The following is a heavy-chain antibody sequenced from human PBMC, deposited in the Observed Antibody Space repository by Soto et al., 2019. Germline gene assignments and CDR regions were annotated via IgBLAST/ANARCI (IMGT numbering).Heavy chain of an antibody. V-gene: IGHV3-33*01. Sequence: GGSLRLSCAASVFTFSSYGMHWVRQAPGKGLEWVAVIWYDGSNKYYADSVKGRFTISRDNSKNTLYLQMNSLRAEDTAVYYCASTIRFLEWLSFDYWGQGTLVTVSS. CDR3: ASTIRFLEWLSFDY. CDR1: VFTFSSYG. D-gene: IGHD3-3*01. CDR2: IWYDGSNK. J-gene: IGHJ4*02.